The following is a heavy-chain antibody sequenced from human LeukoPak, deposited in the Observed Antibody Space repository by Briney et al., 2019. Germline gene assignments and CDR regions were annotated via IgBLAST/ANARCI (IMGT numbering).Heavy chain of an antibody. Sequence: GGSLRLSCAASGFTFSSYEMNWVRQAPGKGLEWVSYISDSGSTKYYADSVKGRFTISRDNSKNSVYLQMKSLRAEDTAVYYCVREGYYDSSGHLGVFDYWRRGTLVTVSS. V-gene: IGHV3-48*03. CDR2: ISDSGSTK. CDR3: VREGYYDSSGHLGVFDY. CDR1: GFTFSSYE. D-gene: IGHD3-22*01. J-gene: IGHJ4*02.